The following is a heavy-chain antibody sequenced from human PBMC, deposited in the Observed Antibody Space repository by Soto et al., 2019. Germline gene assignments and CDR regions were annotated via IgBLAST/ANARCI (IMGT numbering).Heavy chain of an antibody. CDR2: ISAYNGNT. CDR1: GYTFTSYG. V-gene: IGHV1-18*01. J-gene: IGHJ2*01. CDR3: VHTREGRGWYFDL. Sequence: QVQLVQSGAEVKKPGASVKVSCKASGYTFTSYGISWVRQAPGQGLEWMGWISAYNGNTNYAQKLQGRVTMTTDTSASKADMELRSLRSDDTAVYYCVHTREGRGWYFDLWGRGTLVTVSS. D-gene: IGHD2-2*01.